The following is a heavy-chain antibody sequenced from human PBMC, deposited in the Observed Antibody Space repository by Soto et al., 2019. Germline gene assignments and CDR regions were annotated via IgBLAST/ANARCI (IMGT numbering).Heavy chain of an antibody. CDR2: ISSSGSTI. Sequence: GGSLRLSCAASGFTFSDYYMSWIRQAPGKGLEWVSYISSSGSTIYYADSVKGRFTISRDNAKNSLYLQMNSLRAEDTAVYYCASSLIVVVPAAMHYWGQGTLVTVSS. CDR3: ASSLIVVVPAAMHY. J-gene: IGHJ4*02. CDR1: GFTFSDYY. V-gene: IGHV3-11*01. D-gene: IGHD2-2*01.